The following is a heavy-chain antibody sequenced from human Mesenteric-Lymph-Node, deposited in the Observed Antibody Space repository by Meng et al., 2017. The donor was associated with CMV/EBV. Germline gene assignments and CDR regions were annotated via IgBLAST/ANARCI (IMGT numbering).Heavy chain of an antibody. V-gene: IGHV4-39*01. CDR1: GGYISSSSYY. J-gene: IGHJ4*02. CDR2: IYYSGST. D-gene: IGHD5-18*01. CDR3: ARREAQLWLGYFDY. Sequence: GGYISSSSYYWGWIRQPPGKGLEWIGGIYYSGSTYYNPSLKSRVTISVDTSKNQFSLNLRSVTAADTAVYYCARREAQLWLGYFDYWGQGTLVTVSS.